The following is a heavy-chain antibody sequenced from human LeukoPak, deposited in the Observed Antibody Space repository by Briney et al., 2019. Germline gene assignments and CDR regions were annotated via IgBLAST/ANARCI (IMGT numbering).Heavy chain of an antibody. V-gene: IGHV4-59*08. CDR1: GGSISSYY. CDR2: IYYSGST. Sequence: SETLSLTCTVSGGSISSYYWSWIRQPPGKGLEWIGYIYYSGSTNYNPSLKSRVTIFVDTSKNQFSLKLSSVTAADTAVYYCARHEGITMVRGVIGPWGQGTLVTVSS. D-gene: IGHD3-10*01. CDR3: ARHEGITMVRGVIGP. J-gene: IGHJ5*02.